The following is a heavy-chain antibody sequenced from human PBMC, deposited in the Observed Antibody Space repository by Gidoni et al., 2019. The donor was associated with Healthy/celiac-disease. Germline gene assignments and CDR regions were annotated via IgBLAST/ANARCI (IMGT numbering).Heavy chain of an antibody. J-gene: IGHJ6*03. D-gene: IGHD2-2*01. V-gene: IGHV1-69*01. CDR2: IIPIFGTA. CDR3: ARDQVVVPAAMGGYYYYYYMDV. CDR1: GGTFSSYA. Sequence: QVQLVQSGAEVKKPGSSVKVSCKASGGTFSSYAISWARQAPGQGLEWMGGIIPIFGTANYAQKFQGRVTITADESTSTAYMELSSLRSEDTAVYYCARDQVVVPAAMGGYYYYYYMDVWGKGTTVTASS.